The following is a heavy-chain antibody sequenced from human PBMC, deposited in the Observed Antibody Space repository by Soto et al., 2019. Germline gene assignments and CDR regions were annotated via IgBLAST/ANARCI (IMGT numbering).Heavy chain of an antibody. CDR2: IYYTGST. Sequence: ETLSLTCTVSGGSISSYYWSWIRQPPGKGLEWIGYIYYTGSTNYNPSLKSRVTISVDTSKNQFSLKLSSVTAADTAGYYCAGGIAARPLGYWGQGTLVTVSS. V-gene: IGHV4-59*01. D-gene: IGHD6-6*01. CDR3: AGGIAARPLGY. J-gene: IGHJ4*02. CDR1: GGSISSYY.